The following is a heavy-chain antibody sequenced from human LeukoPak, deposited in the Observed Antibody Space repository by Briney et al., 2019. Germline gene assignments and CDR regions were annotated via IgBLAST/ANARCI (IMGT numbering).Heavy chain of an antibody. Sequence: PGGSLRLSCAASGFTFSSYSVNWVRQAPGKGLEWVSYISSSSSTIYYADSVKGRFTISRDNSKNTLYLQMNSLRAEDTAVYYCAKAKQPDYYGSGSPMDVWGQGTTVTVSS. CDR3: AKAKQPDYYGSGSPMDV. CDR1: GFTFSSYS. V-gene: IGHV3-48*01. J-gene: IGHJ6*02. CDR2: ISSSSSTI. D-gene: IGHD3-10*01.